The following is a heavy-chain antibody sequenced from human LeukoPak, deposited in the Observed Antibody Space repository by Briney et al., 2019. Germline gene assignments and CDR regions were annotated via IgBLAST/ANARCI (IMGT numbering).Heavy chain of an antibody. CDR2: IYSGGSA. CDR1: GFTVSSNY. CDR3: ARDLGYCSAGSCPGY. V-gene: IGHV3-66*01. Sequence: PGGSLRLSCAASGFTVSSNYMSWVRQAPGKGLDWVSVIYSGGSAYYADSVKGRFTISRDNSKNTLYLQMNSLKTEDTAVYYCARDLGYCSAGSCPGYWGQGTLVTVSS. D-gene: IGHD2-15*01. J-gene: IGHJ4*02.